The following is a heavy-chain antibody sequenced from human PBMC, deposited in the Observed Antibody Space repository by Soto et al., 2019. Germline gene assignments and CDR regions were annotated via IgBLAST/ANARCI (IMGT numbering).Heavy chain of an antibody. CDR3: ARDRSYDFWSGYYSGG. D-gene: IGHD3-3*01. CDR2: IWYDGGNK. Sequence: GGSLRLSCAASGFTFSSYGMHWVRQAPGKGLEWVAVIWYDGGNKYYADSVKGRFTISRDNSKNTLYLQMNSLRAEDTAVYYCARDRSYDFWSGYYSGGWGKGTTVTVCS. V-gene: IGHV3-33*01. CDR1: GFTFSSYG. J-gene: IGHJ6*04.